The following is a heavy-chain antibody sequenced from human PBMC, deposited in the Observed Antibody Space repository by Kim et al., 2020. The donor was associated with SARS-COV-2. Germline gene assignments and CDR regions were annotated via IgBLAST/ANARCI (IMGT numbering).Heavy chain of an antibody. D-gene: IGHD1-7*01. CDR2: ISSSSSYT. V-gene: IGHV3-11*03. J-gene: IGHJ5*02. Sequence: GGSLRLSCAASGFTFSDYYMSWIRQAPGKGLEWVSYISSSSSYTNYADSVKGRFTISRDNAKNSLYLQMNSLRAEDTAVYYCARPLTGTTEEAGWFDPWGQGTLVTVSS. CDR3: ARPLTGTTEEAGWFDP. CDR1: GFTFSDYY.